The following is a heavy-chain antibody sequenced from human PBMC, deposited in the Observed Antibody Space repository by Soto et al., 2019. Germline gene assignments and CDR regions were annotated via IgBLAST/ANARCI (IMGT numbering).Heavy chain of an antibody. CDR3: AKDQDSSGYSADY. J-gene: IGHJ4*02. V-gene: IGHV3-30*18. Sequence: GGSLRLSCAASGFTFSSYGMHWVRQAPGKGLEWVAVISYDGSNKYYADSVKGRFTISRDNSKNTLYLQMNSLRAEDTAVYYCAKDQDSSGYSADYWGQGTLVTVSS. CDR2: ISYDGSNK. CDR1: GFTFSSYG. D-gene: IGHD3-22*01.